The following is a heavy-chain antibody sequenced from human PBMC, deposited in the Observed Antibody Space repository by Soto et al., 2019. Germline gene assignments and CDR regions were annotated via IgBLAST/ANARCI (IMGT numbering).Heavy chain of an antibody. CDR1: GFTFSNAW. Sequence: EVQLVESGGGLVKPGGSLRLSCAASGFTFSNAWMSWVRQAPGKGLEWVGRIKSKTDGGTTDYAAPVKGRFTISRDDSKNTLYLQMNSLKTEDTAVYYCSTDDYIWGFDYWGQGTLVTVSS. CDR2: IKSKTDGGTT. D-gene: IGHD3-16*01. CDR3: STDDYIWGFDY. V-gene: IGHV3-15*01. J-gene: IGHJ4*02.